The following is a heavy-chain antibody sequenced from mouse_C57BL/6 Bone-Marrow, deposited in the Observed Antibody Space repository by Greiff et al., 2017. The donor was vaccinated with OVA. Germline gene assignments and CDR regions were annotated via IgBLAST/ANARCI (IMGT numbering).Heavy chain of an antibody. J-gene: IGHJ1*03. CDR3: ARDDGSSHWYFDV. CDR2: IYPGGGYT. V-gene: IGHV1-63*01. Sequence: QVQLQQSGAELVRPGTSVKMSCKASGYTFTNYWIGWAKQRPGHGLEWIGDIYPGGGYTNYNEKFKGKATLTADKASSTAYMQISSLTSEDTAMYYCARDDGSSHWYFDVWGTGTTVTVSS. D-gene: IGHD1-1*01. CDR1: GYTFTNYW.